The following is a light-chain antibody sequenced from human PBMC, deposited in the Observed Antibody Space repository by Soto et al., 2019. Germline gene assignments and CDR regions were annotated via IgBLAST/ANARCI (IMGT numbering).Light chain of an antibody. CDR1: QSVFSSSNTRNY. CDR3: QQYYSSPPT. Sequence: DIVMTQSPDSLAVSLGERATFNCKSSQSVFSSSNTRNYLAWYQQKPRQPPKLLIYWASIRESGVPDRFSGSGSGTDFTLTISNLQAEDVAVYYCQQYYSSPPTFGQGTKVEI. CDR2: WAS. J-gene: IGKJ1*01. V-gene: IGKV4-1*01.